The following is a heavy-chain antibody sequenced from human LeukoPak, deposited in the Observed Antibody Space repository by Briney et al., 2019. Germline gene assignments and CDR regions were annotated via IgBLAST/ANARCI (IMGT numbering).Heavy chain of an antibody. Sequence: SVKVSCKTSGGTLNNSAIRWVRQAPGQGLEWLGGLMPLFGTAGYAQKFQGRVTITKDQSTRTDYLELTSLTSDDTAVYYCARDVHGDYGSGWFDPWGQGTLVSVSS. J-gene: IGHJ5*02. D-gene: IGHD4-17*01. CDR2: LMPLFGTA. V-gene: IGHV1-69*05. CDR3: ARDVHGDYGSGWFDP. CDR1: GGTLNNSA.